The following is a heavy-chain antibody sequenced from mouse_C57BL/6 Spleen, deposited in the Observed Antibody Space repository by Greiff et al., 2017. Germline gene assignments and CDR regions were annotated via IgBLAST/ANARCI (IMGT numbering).Heavy chain of an antibody. CDR1: GYTFTSYW. CDR2: IHPNSGST. J-gene: IGHJ4*01. V-gene: IGHV1-64*01. D-gene: IGHD1-1*01. Sequence: QVQLQQPGAELVKPGASVKLSCKASGYTFTSYWMHWVKQRPGQGLEGIGMIHPNSGSTNYNEKFKSKATLTVDKSSSTAYMQLSSLTSEDSAVYYCARKGLRYAMDYWGQGTSVTVSS. CDR3: ARKGLRYAMDY.